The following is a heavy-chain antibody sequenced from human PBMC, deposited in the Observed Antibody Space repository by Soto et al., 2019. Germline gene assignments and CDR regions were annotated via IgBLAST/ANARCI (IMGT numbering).Heavy chain of an antibody. CDR1: GYTFTSYG. CDR2: ISAYNGNT. CDR3: ARDGAFPYYYDSSGYYY. J-gene: IGHJ4*02. Sequence: ASVKVSCKASGYTFTSYGISWVRQAPGQGLEWMGWISAYNGNTNYAQKLQGRVTMTTDTSTSTAYMELRSLRSDDTAVYYCARDGAFPYYYDSSGYYYWGQGTLVTSPQ. V-gene: IGHV1-18*01. D-gene: IGHD3-22*01.